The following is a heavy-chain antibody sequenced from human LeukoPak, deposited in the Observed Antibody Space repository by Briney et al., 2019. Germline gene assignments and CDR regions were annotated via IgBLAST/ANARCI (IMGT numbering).Heavy chain of an antibody. D-gene: IGHD6-13*01. J-gene: IGHJ4*02. V-gene: IGHV3-7*01. CDR1: GFTFSSYS. CDR2: IKQDGSEK. Sequence: GGSLRLSCAASGFTFSSYSMNWVRQAPGKGLEWVANIKQDGSEKDYVDSMKGRFTISRDNAKNSVYLQVNSLRAEDTAVYYCARIGYSSSSFDYWGQGTLVTVSS. CDR3: ARIGYSSSSFDY.